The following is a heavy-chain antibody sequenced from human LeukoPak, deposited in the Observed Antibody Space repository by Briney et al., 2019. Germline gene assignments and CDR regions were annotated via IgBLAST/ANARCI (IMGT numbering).Heavy chain of an antibody. D-gene: IGHD2-15*01. CDR2: ISSGGTTI. V-gene: IGHV3-48*03. CDR1: GFTFSSYE. CDR3: ARDVGCSGGSCYSHFDY. J-gene: IGHJ4*02. Sequence: GGSLRLSCAASGFTFSSYEMHRVRQAPGKGLEWVSYISSGGTTIYYADSVKGRFTISRDNAKNSLYLQMNSLRAEDTAIYYCARDVGCSGGSCYSHFDYWGQGTLVTVSS.